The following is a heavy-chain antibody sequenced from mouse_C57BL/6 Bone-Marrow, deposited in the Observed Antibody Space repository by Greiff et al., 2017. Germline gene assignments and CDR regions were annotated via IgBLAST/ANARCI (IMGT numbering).Heavy chain of an antibody. D-gene: IGHD2-5*01. J-gene: IGHJ4*01. V-gene: IGHV14-4*01. CDR2: IDPENGDT. CDR3: TDYYSNWNYAMDY. CDR1: GFNIKDDY. Sequence: EVMLVESGAELVRPGASVKLSCTASGFNIKDDYMHWVKQRPEQGLEWIGWIDPENGDTEYASKFQGKATITADTSSNTAYLQLSSLTSEDTAVYYCTDYYSNWNYAMDYWGQGTSVTVSS.